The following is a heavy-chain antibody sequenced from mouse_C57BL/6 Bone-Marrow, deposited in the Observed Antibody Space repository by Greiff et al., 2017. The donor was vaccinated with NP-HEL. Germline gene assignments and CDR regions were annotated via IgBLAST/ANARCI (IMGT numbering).Heavy chain of an antibody. Sequence: EVKLMESGGGLVKPGGSLKLSCAASGFTFSDYGMHWVRQAPEKGLEWVAYISSGSSTIYYADTVKGRFTISRDNAKNTLFLQMTSLRSEDTAMYYCASPPITTVVANAMDYWGQGTSVTVSS. CDR2: ISSGSSTI. CDR3: ASPPITTVVANAMDY. CDR1: GFTFSDYG. J-gene: IGHJ4*01. V-gene: IGHV5-17*01. D-gene: IGHD1-1*01.